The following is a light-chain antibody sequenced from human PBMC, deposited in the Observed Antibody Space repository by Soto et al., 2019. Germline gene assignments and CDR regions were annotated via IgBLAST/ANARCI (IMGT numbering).Light chain of an antibody. CDR3: QQYDNIRVT. J-gene: IGKJ5*01. Sequence: IHFTHSPASLSASVGDRVTITCRASQSISSWLAWYQQKPGKAPKLLISDASILETGAPSRFSGSGSGTDFTFTISSLQPEDIATYYCQQYDNIRVTFGQGTRLEI. CDR2: DAS. CDR1: QSISSW. V-gene: IGKV1-33*01.